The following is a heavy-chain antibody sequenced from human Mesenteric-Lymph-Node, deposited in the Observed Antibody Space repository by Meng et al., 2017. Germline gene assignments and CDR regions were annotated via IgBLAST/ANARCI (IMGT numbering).Heavy chain of an antibody. V-gene: IGHV3-11*01. CDR3: AREWILGQGWFDP. CDR1: GFTFSDYY. Sequence: GESLKISCAASGFTFSDYYMSWIRQAPGKGLEWVSYISSSGSTIYYADSVKGRFTISRDNAKNSLYLQMNSLRAEDTAVYYCAREWILGQGWFDPWGQGTLVTVSS. J-gene: IGHJ5*02. D-gene: IGHD5-18*01. CDR2: ISSSGSTI.